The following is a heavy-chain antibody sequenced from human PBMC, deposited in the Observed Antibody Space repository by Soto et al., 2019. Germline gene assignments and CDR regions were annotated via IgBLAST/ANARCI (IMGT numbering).Heavy chain of an antibody. V-gene: IGHV3-74*01. Sequence: EVQLVESGGGLVQPGGSLRLSCAASGFTFSRYWMHWVRQAPGEGLVWVSRIDGDGRSTTYADSVKGRFTISRDNAMSTVYLQMNSLRAEDTATYFCAGDGITVAGTGNFDFWGQGTLVTVSS. CDR2: IDGDGRST. CDR1: GFTFSRYW. CDR3: AGDGITVAGTGNFDF. D-gene: IGHD6-19*01. J-gene: IGHJ4*02.